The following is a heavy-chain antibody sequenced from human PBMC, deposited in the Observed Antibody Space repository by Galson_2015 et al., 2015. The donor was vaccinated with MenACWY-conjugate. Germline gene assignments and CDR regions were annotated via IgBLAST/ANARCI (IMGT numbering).Heavy chain of an antibody. CDR1: GYTFTSYT. V-gene: IGHV1-3*01. D-gene: IGHD6-19*01. CDR3: ARGYSSGWYGGRFDL. Sequence: SVKVSCKASGYTFTSYTMHWVRQAPGQRLEWIGWIHGANGNTEYSPKFQDRVTITSDTSASAAYMDVSRLRYDDTAIYYCARGYSSGWYGGRFDLWGQGTLVTVS. J-gene: IGHJ4*02. CDR2: IHGANGNT.